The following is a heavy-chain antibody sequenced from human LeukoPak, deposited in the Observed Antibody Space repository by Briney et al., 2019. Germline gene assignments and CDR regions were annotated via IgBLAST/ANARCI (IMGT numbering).Heavy chain of an antibody. CDR2: IYYSGST. D-gene: IGHD3-3*01. CDR3: ARRDYDFWSGYNTVDY. J-gene: IGHJ4*02. V-gene: IGHV4-39*01. CDR1: GGSISSSSYY. Sequence: PSETLSLTCTVSGGSISSSSYYWGWLRQPPGKGLEWIGSIYYSGSTYYNPSLKSRVTISVDTSKNQFSLKLSSVTAADTAVYYCARRDYDFWSGYNTVDYWGQGTLVTVSS.